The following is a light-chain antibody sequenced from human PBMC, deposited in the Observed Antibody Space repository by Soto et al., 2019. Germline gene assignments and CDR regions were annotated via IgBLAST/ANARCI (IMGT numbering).Light chain of an antibody. J-gene: IGKJ1*01. CDR3: QQSSNIPWT. CDR1: QHVDRY. CDR2: SAS. V-gene: IGKV1-39*01. Sequence: DIHMTQSPSSLSASVGDSFAITCRTSQHVDRYLSWYQQIPGRAPKLLIYSASSLVSGVPPRFRGSASGTEFTLSISSLQREDFATYFCQQSSNIPWTFGQGTKVDIK.